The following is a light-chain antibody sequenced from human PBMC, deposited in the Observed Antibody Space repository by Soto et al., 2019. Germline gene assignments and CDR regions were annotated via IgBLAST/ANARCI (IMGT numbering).Light chain of an antibody. V-gene: IGKV3-20*01. Sequence: EIVLTQSPATLSVSLGDSATLSCRASQSVSLSLAWYQMRPGQPPRLLIYGASTRATDIPARFSGSGSGTDFTLTISRLEPEDFAVYYCQQYGSSPRTFGQGTKVDI. CDR3: QQYGSSPRT. J-gene: IGKJ1*01. CDR2: GAS. CDR1: QSVSLS.